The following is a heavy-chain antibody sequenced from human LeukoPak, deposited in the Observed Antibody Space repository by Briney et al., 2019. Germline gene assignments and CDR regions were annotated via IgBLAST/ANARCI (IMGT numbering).Heavy chain of an antibody. V-gene: IGHV3-7*01. Sequence: GGSLRLSCAASGFTFSNYWMTWVRQAPGKGLEWVSHIKHDGSEEYYLDSVKGRFTIYRDNAKSSMWLQMNSMRDEDTAVYYCARDQTPFYWGKGSLVTVPS. CDR2: IKHDGSEE. CDR1: GFTFSNYW. J-gene: IGHJ4*02. D-gene: IGHD2-15*01. CDR3: ARDQTPFY.